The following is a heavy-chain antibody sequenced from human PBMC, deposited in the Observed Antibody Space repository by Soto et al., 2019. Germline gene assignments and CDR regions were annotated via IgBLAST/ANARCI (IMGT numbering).Heavy chain of an antibody. Sequence: GGSLRLSCAASGFTFSSYAMSWVRQAPGKGLEWVSAISGSGGSTYYADSVKGRFTISRDNSKNTLYLQMNSLRAEDTAVDYCSKDPTSAIFGVVITDYFDYWGQGTLVTVSS. D-gene: IGHD3-3*01. CDR1: GFTFSSYA. V-gene: IGHV3-23*01. CDR3: SKDPTSAIFGVVITDYFDY. CDR2: ISGSGGST. J-gene: IGHJ4*02.